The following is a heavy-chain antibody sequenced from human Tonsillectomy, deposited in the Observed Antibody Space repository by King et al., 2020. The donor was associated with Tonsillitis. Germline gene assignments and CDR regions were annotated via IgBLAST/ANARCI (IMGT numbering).Heavy chain of an antibody. D-gene: IGHD3-10*01. CDR3: TRLRLVRGVIGNWFDP. CDR2: IRSKAYGGTT. V-gene: IGHV3-49*03. CDR1: GFTFGDYA. Sequence: EVQLVESGGGLVQPGRSLRLSCTASGFTFGDYAMTWFRQAPGKGLEWVGFIRSKAYGGTTEYAASVKGRFTISRDDSKSIAYLQMNSLKTEDTAVYYCTRLRLVRGVIGNWFDPWGQGTLVTVSS. J-gene: IGHJ5*02.